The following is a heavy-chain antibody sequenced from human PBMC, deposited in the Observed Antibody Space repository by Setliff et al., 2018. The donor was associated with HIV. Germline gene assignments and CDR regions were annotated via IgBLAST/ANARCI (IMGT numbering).Heavy chain of an antibody. J-gene: IGHJ4*02. CDR1: GYTLSELS. Sequence: GASVKVACKVYGYTLSELSIHWVRQEPGKGLEWMGYFDPQDGETVYAQKFQGRVTLTEDTSTGTAYMELSGLRSEDTALYYCAREISVIRGRDYWGQGALVTVSS. D-gene: IGHD3-10*01. CDR2: FDPQDGET. CDR3: AREISVIRGRDY. V-gene: IGHV1-24*01.